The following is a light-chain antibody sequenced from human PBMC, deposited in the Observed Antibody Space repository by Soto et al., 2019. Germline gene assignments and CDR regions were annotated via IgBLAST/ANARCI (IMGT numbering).Light chain of an antibody. V-gene: IGKV1-33*01. CDR1: QDISNF. CDR3: QQYDNRVLT. Sequence: DIQMTQSPSSLSASVGDRVTITCQASQDISNFLNWYQQKPGKAPKLLIYDASNLKTGVPSRFSGSGSVTHFSFTISSLQPEDIATYYCQQYDNRVLTFGGGTKVDIK. CDR2: DAS. J-gene: IGKJ4*01.